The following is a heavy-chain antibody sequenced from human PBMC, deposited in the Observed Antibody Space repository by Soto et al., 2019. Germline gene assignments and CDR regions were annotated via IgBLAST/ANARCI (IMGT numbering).Heavy chain of an antibody. V-gene: IGHV1-46*03. CDR1: GFTFPIYY. CDR2: LNPSGGTT. Sequence: QVQLVQSGAEVKKPGASVIISCKASGFTFPIYYIHWVRQAPGQGLEWVGVLNPSGGTTNYAQKLQGRVPMTRDTSTSTVYMDLSSLRSEDTAVYYCANRGDGFDFWGQGTMVTVSS. CDR3: ANRGDGFDF. D-gene: IGHD3-10*01. J-gene: IGHJ3*01.